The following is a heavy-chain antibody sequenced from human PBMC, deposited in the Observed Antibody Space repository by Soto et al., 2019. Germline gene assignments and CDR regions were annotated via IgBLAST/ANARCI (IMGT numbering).Heavy chain of an antibody. Sequence: ASVTVSCEASVYTFTSYGSSWVRQAPGQGLEWMGWISAYNDNTNYAQKLQGRVTMTTDTSTSTAYMELRSLRSDDTAVYYCARDPNFTIFGVIIPPGAFDIWGQGTMVTVSS. J-gene: IGHJ3*02. CDR2: ISAYNDNT. V-gene: IGHV1-18*01. D-gene: IGHD3-3*01. CDR3: ARDPNFTIFGVIIPPGAFDI. CDR1: VYTFTSYG.